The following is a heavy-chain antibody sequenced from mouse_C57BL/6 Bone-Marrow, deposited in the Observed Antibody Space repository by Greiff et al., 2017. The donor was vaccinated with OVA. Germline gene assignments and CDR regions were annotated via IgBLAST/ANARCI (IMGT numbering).Heavy chain of an antibody. CDR2: ISDGGSYT. CDR1: GFTFSSYA. V-gene: IGHV5-4*01. D-gene: IGHD1-1*01. J-gene: IGHJ1*03. Sequence: EVQRVESGGGLVKPGGSLKLSCAASGFTFSSYAMSWVRQTPEKRLEWVATISDGGSYTYYPDNVKGRFTISRDNAKNNLYLQMSHLKSEDTAMYYCASLYYGSSHWYFDVWGTGTTVTVSS. CDR3: ASLYYGSSHWYFDV.